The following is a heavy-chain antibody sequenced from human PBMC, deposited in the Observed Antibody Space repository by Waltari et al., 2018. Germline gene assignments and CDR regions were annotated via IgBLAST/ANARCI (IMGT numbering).Heavy chain of an antibody. CDR2: INHSGST. J-gene: IGHJ5*02. CDR3: ARGRNDFWSGYYTKNWFDP. D-gene: IGHD3-3*01. V-gene: IGHV4-34*01. CDR1: GGSFSGYY. Sequence: QVQLQQWGAGLLKPSETLSLTCAVYGGSFSGYYWSWICQPPGKGLEWIGEINHSGSTNYNPSLKSRVTISVDTSKNQFSLKLSSVTAADTAVYYCARGRNDFWSGYYTKNWFDPWGQGTLVTVSS.